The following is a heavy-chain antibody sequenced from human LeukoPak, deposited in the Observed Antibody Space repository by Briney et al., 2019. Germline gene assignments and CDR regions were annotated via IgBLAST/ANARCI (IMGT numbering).Heavy chain of an antibody. V-gene: IGHV4-4*07. Sequence: SETLSLTCTVSGGSISSYYWSWIRQPAGKGLEWIGRIYTSGSTNYNPSLKSRVTMSVDTSKNQFSLKLSSVTAADTAVYYCARDRWERGGRYYFDYWGQGTLVTVSS. CDR2: IYTSGST. D-gene: IGHD1-26*01. J-gene: IGHJ4*02. CDR1: GGSISSYY. CDR3: ARDRWERGGRYYFDY.